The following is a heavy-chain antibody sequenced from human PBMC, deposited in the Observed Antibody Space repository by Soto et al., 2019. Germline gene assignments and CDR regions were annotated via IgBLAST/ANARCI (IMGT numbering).Heavy chain of an antibody. CDR2: IYYSGST. J-gene: IGHJ2*01. Sequence: QVQLQESGPGLVKPSQTLSLTCTVSGGSISSGGYYWSWIRQHPGKGLEWIGSIYYSGSTYYNPSLKSRVTISVDTSKNQFSLKLSSVTAADTAVYYCARPKSWELLTQDWCFDLWGRGTLVTVSS. V-gene: IGHV4-39*01. CDR1: GGSISSGGYY. CDR3: ARPKSWELLTQDWCFDL. D-gene: IGHD1-26*01.